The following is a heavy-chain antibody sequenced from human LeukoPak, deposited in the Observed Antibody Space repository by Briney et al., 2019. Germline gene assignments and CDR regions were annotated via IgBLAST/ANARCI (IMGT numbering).Heavy chain of an antibody. V-gene: IGHV3-21*01. Sequence: GRSLRLSCAASRLTFSTYSMSCVRQAPGEWLELGSSISSGTTYINHADSVKGRFTISRDSANNSLYLQMNTLRTEDTTTFSCATSMAQDVDAFHIWGQGKMVTVSS. CDR1: RLTFSTYS. CDR3: ATSMAQDVDAFHI. CDR2: ISSGTTYI. J-gene: IGHJ3*02. D-gene: IGHD2-21*01.